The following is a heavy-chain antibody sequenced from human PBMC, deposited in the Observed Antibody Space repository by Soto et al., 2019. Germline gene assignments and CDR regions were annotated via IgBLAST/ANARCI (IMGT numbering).Heavy chain of an antibody. Sequence: QVQLVESGGGVVQPGRSLRLSCAASGFTFSSYGMHWVRQAPGKGLEWVAVIWYDGSNKYYADSVKGPFTISRDNSKNTLYLQMNSLRAEDTAVYYCASGLRTAHSSSWQNYYYYGMDVWGQGTTVTVSS. J-gene: IGHJ6*02. D-gene: IGHD6-13*01. V-gene: IGHV3-33*01. CDR2: IWYDGSNK. CDR1: GFTFSSYG. CDR3: ASGLRTAHSSSWQNYYYYGMDV.